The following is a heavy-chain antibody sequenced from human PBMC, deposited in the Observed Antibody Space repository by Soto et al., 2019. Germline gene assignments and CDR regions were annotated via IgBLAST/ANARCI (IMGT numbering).Heavy chain of an antibody. V-gene: IGHV1-24*01. D-gene: IGHD3-10*01. CDR2: FDPEDGET. Sequence: AASVKVSCKVSGYTLTELSMHWVRQAPGKGLEWMGGFDPEDGETIYAQKFQGRVTMTEDTSTDTAYMELSSLRSEDTAVYYCATVQLRITMVRGVIITKLRSWFDPWGQGTLVTSPQ. J-gene: IGHJ5*02. CDR3: ATVQLRITMVRGVIITKLRSWFDP. CDR1: GYTLTELS.